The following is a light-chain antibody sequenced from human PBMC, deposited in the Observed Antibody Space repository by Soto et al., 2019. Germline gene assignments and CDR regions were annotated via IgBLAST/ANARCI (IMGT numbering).Light chain of an antibody. Sequence: ENVLTQSPGTLSLSPGERVTLSCRASQSVTNNFLAWYQQKPGQAPRLLIYAALNRATGIPDRFNGSGSGTDFILTISRLEPEDFAEYYCQDYGDSRTFGQGTKVEIK. J-gene: IGKJ1*01. CDR1: QSVTNNF. CDR3: QDYGDSRT. CDR2: AAL. V-gene: IGKV3-20*01.